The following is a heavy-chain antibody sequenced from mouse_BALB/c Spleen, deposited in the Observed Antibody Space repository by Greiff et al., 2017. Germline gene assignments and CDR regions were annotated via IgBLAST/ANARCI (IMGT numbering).Heavy chain of an antibody. CDR3: ARGGAWAMDY. Sequence: EVHLVESGGGLVQPGGSRKLSCAASGFTFSSFGMHWVRQAPEKGLEWVAYISSGSSTIYYADTVKGRFTISRDNPKNTLFLQMTSLRSEDTAMYYCARGGAWAMDYWGQGTSVTVSS. CDR1: GFTFSSFG. V-gene: IGHV5-17*02. J-gene: IGHJ4*01. CDR2: ISSGSSTI.